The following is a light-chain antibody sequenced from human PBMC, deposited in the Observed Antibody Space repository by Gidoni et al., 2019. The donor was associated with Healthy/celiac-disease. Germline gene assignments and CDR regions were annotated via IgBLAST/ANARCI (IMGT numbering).Light chain of an antibody. CDR3: QQYNSYSYT. V-gene: IGKV1-5*03. Sequence: DIQMTQSPSTLSASVGDRVTITCRASQSISSWLAWYQQKPGKAPKRLIYKASSLESGVPSRFSGSGSGTEFTLTISRLQPDDFATYYCQQYNSYSYTFGQGTKLEIK. J-gene: IGKJ2*01. CDR1: QSISSW. CDR2: KAS.